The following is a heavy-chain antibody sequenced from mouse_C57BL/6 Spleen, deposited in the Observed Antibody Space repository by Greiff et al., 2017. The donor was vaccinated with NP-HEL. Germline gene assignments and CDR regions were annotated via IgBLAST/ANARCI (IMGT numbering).Heavy chain of an antibody. CDR3: ARSHYYGSSYEDWYFDV. CDR2: INPNYGTT. Sequence: EVKLVESGPELVKPGASVKISCKASGYSFTDYNMNWVKQSNGKSLEWIGVINPNYGTTSYNQKFKGKATLTVDQSSSTAYMQLNSLTSEDSAVYYCARSHYYGSSYEDWYFDVWGTGTTVTVSS. J-gene: IGHJ1*03. V-gene: IGHV1-39*01. CDR1: GYSFTDYN. D-gene: IGHD1-1*01.